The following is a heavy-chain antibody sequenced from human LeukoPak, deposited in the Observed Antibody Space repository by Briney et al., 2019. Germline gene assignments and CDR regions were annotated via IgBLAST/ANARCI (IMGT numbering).Heavy chain of an antibody. CDR2: IYYSGST. V-gene: IGHV4-39*07. Sequence: PSETLSLTCTVSGGSISSSSYYWGWIRQPPGKGLEWIGSIYYSGSTNYNPSLKSRVTLSVDTSKNQFSLKLSSVTAADTAVYYCARSQTEFDYWGQGTLVTVSS. J-gene: IGHJ4*02. CDR3: ARSQTEFDY. CDR1: GGSISSSSYY.